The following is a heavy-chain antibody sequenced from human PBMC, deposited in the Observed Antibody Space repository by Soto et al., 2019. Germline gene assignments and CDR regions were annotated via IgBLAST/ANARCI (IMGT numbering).Heavy chain of an antibody. V-gene: IGHV4-31*03. D-gene: IGHD5-18*01. Sequence: QVQLQESGPGLVKPSQTLSLTCTVSGGSISSGGYYWSWIRQHPGKGLEWIGYIYYSGSTYYNPSLQRRVTLSVDTCKKQCALKLSSVTAADTAVYYCARSLSVHTALVYGYWGQGTLVSVSS. CDR1: GGSISSGGYY. J-gene: IGHJ4*02. CDR3: ARSLSVHTALVYGY. CDR2: IYYSGST.